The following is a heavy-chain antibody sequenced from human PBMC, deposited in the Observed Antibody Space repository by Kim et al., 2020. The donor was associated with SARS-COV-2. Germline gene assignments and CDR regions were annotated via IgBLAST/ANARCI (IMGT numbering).Heavy chain of an antibody. V-gene: IGHV1-8*01. CDR3: ARGITQGVEF. J-gene: IGHJ4*02. CDR2: T. D-gene: IGHD3-10*01. Sequence: TGYAQKFQGRVTMTWDTSITTAYMELSSLGSEDTAMYYCARGITQGVEFWGQGTLVTVSS.